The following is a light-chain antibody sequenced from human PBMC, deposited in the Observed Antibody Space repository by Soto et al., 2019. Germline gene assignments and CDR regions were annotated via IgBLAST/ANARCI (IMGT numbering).Light chain of an antibody. Sequence: FVLAHSPGTLSLSPGQRATLSFRASQTVATTYLSLYQHKPPQSPSLLIYVASTSSTGIPDRFSGSRSGTDFTLTISRLEPEDFAVYFCQLYGSSRWTFAQGTKVDIK. CDR2: VAS. CDR1: QTVATTY. V-gene: IGKV3-20*01. J-gene: IGKJ1*01. CDR3: QLYGSSRWT.